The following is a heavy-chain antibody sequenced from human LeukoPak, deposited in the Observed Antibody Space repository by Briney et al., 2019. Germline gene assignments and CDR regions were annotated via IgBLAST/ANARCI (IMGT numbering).Heavy chain of an antibody. CDR1: GDSISSYY. V-gene: IGHV4-4*07. D-gene: IGHD3-10*01. Sequence: SETLSLTCTVSGDSISSYYWSWIRQPAGKGLEWIGRIYTSGSTNYNPSLKSRVTMSVDTSKNQFSLKLISVTAADTAVYYCARESGSGRRLDYWGQGTLVTVSS. J-gene: IGHJ4*02. CDR3: ARESGSGRRLDY. CDR2: IYTSGST.